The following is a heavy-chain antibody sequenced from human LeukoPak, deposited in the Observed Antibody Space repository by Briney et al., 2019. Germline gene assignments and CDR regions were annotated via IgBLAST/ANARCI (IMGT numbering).Heavy chain of an antibody. CDR2: ISVNNGGT. CDR1: GYTFTTYS. J-gene: IGHJ1*01. D-gene: IGHD2-2*01. CDR3: ATATQPRGYFLH. Sequence: ASVKVSCKASGYTFTTYSLAWVRQAPGQSLEWMGWISVNNGGTNYAQSLQDRVTLTRDTSTNTAHLELRSLRSDDTAIIYCATATQPRGYFLHWGQGTLVTVSS. V-gene: IGHV1-18*01.